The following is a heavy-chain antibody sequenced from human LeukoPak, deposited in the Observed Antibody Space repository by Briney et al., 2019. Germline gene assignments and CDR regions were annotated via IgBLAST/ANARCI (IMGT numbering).Heavy chain of an antibody. CDR2: IYSSGSA. CDR1: DGSISSGGYY. J-gene: IGHJ4*02. V-gene: IGHV4-30-4*08. CDR3: AIVQGSNWPFDY. D-gene: IGHD4-11*01. Sequence: PSQTLSLTCTVSDGSISSGGYYWSWIRQPPGKGLEWIGYIYSSGSAFYNPSLKGRVTISRDTCKDQFPLKMMPVSAADTAVYFCAIVQGSNWPFDYWGKGTLVTVSS.